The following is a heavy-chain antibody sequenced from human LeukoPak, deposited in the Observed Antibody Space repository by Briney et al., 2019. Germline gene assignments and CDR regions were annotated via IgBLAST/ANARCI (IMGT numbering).Heavy chain of an antibody. D-gene: IGHD2-15*01. CDR1: GFTSSSYW. J-gene: IGHJ6*02. Sequence: AGGSLRLSCAASGFTSSSYWMSWVRQAPGKGLEWVANIKQDGSGKCYVDSVKGRFTISRDNAKNSLYLQMNSLRAEDTAVYYCARDRWELLSNSYHYCGLDVWGQGTTVTVPS. V-gene: IGHV3-7*01. CDR2: IKQDGSGK. CDR3: ARDRWELLSNSYHYCGLDV.